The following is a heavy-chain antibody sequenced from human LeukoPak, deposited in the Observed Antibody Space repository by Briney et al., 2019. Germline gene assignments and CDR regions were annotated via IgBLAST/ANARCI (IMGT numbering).Heavy chain of an antibody. CDR3: ARGLYSIVDY. CDR1: GGSISSGGYC. D-gene: IGHD2-8*01. Sequence: PSETLSLTCTVSGGSISSGGYCWSWIRQHPGKGLEWMGYIDYSGSTYYNPSLKSRVTISRDTSKNQFSLKLSSVTAADTAVYYCARGLYSIVDYWGQGTLVTVSS. V-gene: IGHV4-31*03. J-gene: IGHJ4*02. CDR2: IDYSGST.